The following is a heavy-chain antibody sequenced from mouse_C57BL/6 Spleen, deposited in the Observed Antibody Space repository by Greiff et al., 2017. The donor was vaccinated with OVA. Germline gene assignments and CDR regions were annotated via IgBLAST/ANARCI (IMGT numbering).Heavy chain of an antibody. CDR1: GYTFTSYW. V-gene: IGHV1-55*01. J-gene: IGHJ4*01. CDR2: IYPGSGST. Sequence: QVHVKQPGAELVKPGASVKMSCKASGYTFTSYWITWVKQRPGQGLEWIGDIYPGSGSTNYNEKFKSKATLTVDTSSSTAYMQLSSLTSEDSAVYYCARSNSYVEDYWGQGTSVTVSS. CDR3: ARSNSYVEDY. D-gene: IGHD3-3*01.